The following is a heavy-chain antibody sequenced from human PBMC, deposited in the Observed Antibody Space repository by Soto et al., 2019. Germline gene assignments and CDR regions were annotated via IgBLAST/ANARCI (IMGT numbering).Heavy chain of an antibody. CDR3: ATLGGSYRADFDY. D-gene: IGHD1-26*01. CDR1: GYTLTELS. Sequence: ASVKVSCKVSGYTLTELSMHWVRQAPGKGLEWMGGFDPEGGETIYAQKFQGRVTMTEDTSTDTAYMELSSLRSEDTAVYYCATLGGSYRADFDYWGQGTMVTVSA. CDR2: FDPEGGET. J-gene: IGHJ4*02. V-gene: IGHV1-24*01.